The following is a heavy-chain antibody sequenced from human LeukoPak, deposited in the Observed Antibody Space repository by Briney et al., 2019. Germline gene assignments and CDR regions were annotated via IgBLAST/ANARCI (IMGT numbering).Heavy chain of an antibody. CDR2: IKGDGSST. CDR3: ARVSPVVIVVEVVGTGSYFDY. Sequence: GGSLRLSCAASGFTFSNYWMHWVRQTPGEGLVCVSLIKGDGSSTTYADSVKGRFTISRDNAKNTVYLQMNSLRAEDTAVYYCARVSPVVIVVEVVGTGSYFDYWGQGTLVTVSS. J-gene: IGHJ4*02. CDR1: GFTFSNYW. D-gene: IGHD6-19*01. V-gene: IGHV3-74*01.